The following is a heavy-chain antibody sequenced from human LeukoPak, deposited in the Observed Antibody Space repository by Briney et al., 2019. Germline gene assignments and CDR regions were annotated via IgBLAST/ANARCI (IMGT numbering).Heavy chain of an antibody. D-gene: IGHD2-21*02. Sequence: GGTLRLSCAASGFTFSSYSMNWVRQAPGKGLEWVSYISSSSSTKYYADSMKGRFTISRDNAKNSLYLQMNSLRAEDTAVYYCARGDPENYYYYYMDVWGKGTTVTVSS. CDR1: GFTFSSYS. V-gene: IGHV3-48*01. CDR2: ISSSSSTK. CDR3: ARGDPENYYYYYMDV. J-gene: IGHJ6*03.